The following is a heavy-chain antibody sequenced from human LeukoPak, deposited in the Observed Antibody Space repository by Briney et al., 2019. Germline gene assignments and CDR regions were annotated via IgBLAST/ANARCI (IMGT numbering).Heavy chain of an antibody. Sequence: GASVKVSCKASGYTFTSYIINWVRQAPGQGLEWMGWINAYNGNTNYAQKLQGRVTTTTDTSTSTAYMELRSLRSDDTAVYYCARDRVSYSSSSGLRYWGQGTLVTVSS. CDR1: GYTFTSYI. J-gene: IGHJ4*02. CDR2: INAYNGNT. D-gene: IGHD6-13*01. V-gene: IGHV1-18*04. CDR3: ARDRVSYSSSSGLRY.